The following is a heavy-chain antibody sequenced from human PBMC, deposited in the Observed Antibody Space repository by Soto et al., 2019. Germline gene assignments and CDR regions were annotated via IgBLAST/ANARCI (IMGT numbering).Heavy chain of an antibody. V-gene: IGHV4-39*01. Sequence: SETLSLTCTVSGGSISNSSYLWGWIRQPPGKGLQWIGSVSYSGSTYYNPSLKSRVTISVDTSKTQSSLRLSSVTAADTDVYYCSRIAVSGPITGFDYWGQGALVTVSS. CDR2: VSYSGST. CDR1: GGSISNSSYL. D-gene: IGHD6-19*01. CDR3: SRIAVSGPITGFDY. J-gene: IGHJ4*02.